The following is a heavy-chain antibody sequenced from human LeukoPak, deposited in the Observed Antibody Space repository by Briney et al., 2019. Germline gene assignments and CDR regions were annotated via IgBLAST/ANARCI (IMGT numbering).Heavy chain of an antibody. CDR2: IGVSGYST. CDR1: GFTFSTYA. CDR3: ARDFSYHSPLPPYSDY. D-gene: IGHD2-21*01. V-gene: IGHV3-23*01. J-gene: IGHJ4*02. Sequence: GGSLRLSCTAYGFTFSTYAMSWVRQAPGKGLEWVSAIGVSGYSTYYADSVKGRFTISRDNSKNTLYLQMSSLRAEDTAVYYCARDFSYHSPLPPYSDYWGQGTLVTVSS.